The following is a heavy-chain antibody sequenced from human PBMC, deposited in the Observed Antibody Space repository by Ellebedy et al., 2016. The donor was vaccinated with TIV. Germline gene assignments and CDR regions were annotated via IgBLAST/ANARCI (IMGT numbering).Heavy chain of an antibody. Sequence: MPSETLSLTCTVSGGSISSYYWGWIRQPPGKGLEWIGSIHSSGVTYYNPSLKSRVTVSLDMSKNRFSLDLSSVAAADTAVYYCVTARRDPYYSGMDVWGQGTTVIVSS. V-gene: IGHV4-39*02. CDR3: VTARRDPYYSGMDV. CDR2: IHSSGVT. CDR1: GGSISSYY. J-gene: IGHJ6*02.